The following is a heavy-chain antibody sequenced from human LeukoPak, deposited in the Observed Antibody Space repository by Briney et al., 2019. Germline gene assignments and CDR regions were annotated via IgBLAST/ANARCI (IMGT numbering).Heavy chain of an antibody. CDR1: GDSISRSNW. J-gene: IGHJ3*02. D-gene: IGHD4-17*01. CDR2: IYHGGTT. CDR3: ATTTVTPNGDAFDI. Sequence: PSETLSLTCAIFGDSISRSNWWSWVRQPPGKGLEWIGEIYHGGTTNYNPSLKSRVTISIDKPKNHFSLNLSSVSAADTAVYYCATTTVTPNGDAFDIWGQGTLVTVSS. V-gene: IGHV4-4*02.